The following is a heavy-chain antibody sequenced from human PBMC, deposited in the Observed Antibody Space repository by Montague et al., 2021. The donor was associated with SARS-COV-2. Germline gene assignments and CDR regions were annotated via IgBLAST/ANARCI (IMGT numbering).Heavy chain of an antibody. D-gene: IGHD3-10*01. CDR1: GGSISSYY. Sequence: SETLSLTCTVPGGSISSYYWSWIRQPAGKGLEWIGRIYTSGSTNYNPSLKSRVTMSVGTSKNQFSLKLSSVTAADTAVYYCAREAWFGDKTSASEYYGMDVWGQGTTVTVSS. J-gene: IGHJ6*02. CDR3: AREAWFGDKTSASEYYGMDV. CDR2: IYTSGST. V-gene: IGHV4-4*07.